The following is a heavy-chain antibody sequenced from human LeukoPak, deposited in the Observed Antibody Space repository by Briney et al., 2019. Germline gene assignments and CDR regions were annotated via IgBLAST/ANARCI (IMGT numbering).Heavy chain of an antibody. V-gene: IGHV4-39*07. CDR2: INHSGST. Sequence: PSETLSLTCNVSGGSISNRAYYWAWIRQPPGKGLEWIGEINHSGSTNYNPSLKSRVTISVDTSKNQFSLKLSSVTAADTAVYYCASDMVRGSKDAFDIWGQGTMVTVSS. D-gene: IGHD3-10*01. J-gene: IGHJ3*02. CDR3: ASDMVRGSKDAFDI. CDR1: GGSISNRAYY.